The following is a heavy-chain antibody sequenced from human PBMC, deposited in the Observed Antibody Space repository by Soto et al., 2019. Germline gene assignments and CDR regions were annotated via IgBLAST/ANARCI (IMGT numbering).Heavy chain of an antibody. CDR3: FGNLFWRGY. Sequence: GGCLRRYSAAVRCTCTSYGMHWVRQAPGKGLEWVALIGHDGTNKKYAEVVEGRFTVSRDNSKNTVYLHMNSLRAEDTAVYYCFGNLFWRGYWGQGT. V-gene: IGHV3-30*02. J-gene: IGHJ4*02. D-gene: IGHD1-7*01. CDR1: RCTCTSYG. CDR2: IGHDGTNK.